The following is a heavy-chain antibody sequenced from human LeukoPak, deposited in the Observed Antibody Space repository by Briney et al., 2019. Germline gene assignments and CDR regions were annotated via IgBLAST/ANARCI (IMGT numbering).Heavy chain of an antibody. CDR1: GGSISSGSYY. J-gene: IGHJ3*02. Sequence: PSQTLSLTCTVSGGSISSGSYYWSWIRQPAGKGLEWIGRIYTSGSTNYNPSLKSRVTISVDTSKNQFSLKLSSVTAADTAVYYCARGSRDGYQRQWGAFDIWGQGTMVTVSS. CDR3: ARGSRDGYQRQWGAFDI. D-gene: IGHD5-24*01. V-gene: IGHV4-61*02. CDR2: IYTSGST.